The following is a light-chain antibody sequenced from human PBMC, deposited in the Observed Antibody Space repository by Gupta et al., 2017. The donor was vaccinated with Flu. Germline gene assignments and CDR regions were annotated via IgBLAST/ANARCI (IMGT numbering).Light chain of an antibody. V-gene: IGLV1-40*01. Sequence: QFVLTQPPSVSGAPGQRVTISCTGNTSNIGAGYDVHWYQQVPGRAPKRLIFGNNNRPSGVADRFSGSKSGTSASLAIAGLQAEDEADYYCQSYDNSLSGSKVFGGGTKLTVL. J-gene: IGLJ3*02. CDR3: QSYDNSLSGSKV. CDR2: GNN. CDR1: TSNIGAGYD.